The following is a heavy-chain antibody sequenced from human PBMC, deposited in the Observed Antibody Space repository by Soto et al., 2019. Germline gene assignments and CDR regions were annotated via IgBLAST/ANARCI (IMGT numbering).Heavy chain of an antibody. V-gene: IGHV1-46*04. CDR3: ARDYLYGSGSYPDY. Sequence: ASVKVSCKASGSTFTSYYKHWVRQAPGQGLEWLGIINPSGGSTSYAQKLQGRVTMTRDTSTSTVYMELSSLRSEDTPVYYCARDYLYGSGSYPDYWDQGTLVAAST. J-gene: IGHJ4*02. CDR2: INPSGGST. CDR1: GSTFTSYY. D-gene: IGHD3-10*01.